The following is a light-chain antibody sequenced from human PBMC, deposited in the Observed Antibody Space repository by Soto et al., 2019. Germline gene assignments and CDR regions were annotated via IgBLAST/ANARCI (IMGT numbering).Light chain of an antibody. CDR2: GAS. V-gene: IGKV3-15*01. Sequence: EIVLTQSPGTRSLSPGERATLSCRASQSVSSTYLAWYQQKPGQAPRLLIYGASTRATGIPARFSGSGSGTEFTLTISSLQSEDFAVYYCQQYNNWPPITFGQGTRLE. CDR3: QQYNNWPPIT. CDR1: QSVSSTY. J-gene: IGKJ5*01.